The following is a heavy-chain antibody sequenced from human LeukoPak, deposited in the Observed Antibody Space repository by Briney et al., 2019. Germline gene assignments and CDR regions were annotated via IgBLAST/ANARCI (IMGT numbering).Heavy chain of an antibody. D-gene: IGHD3-10*01. CDR1: GFTFSSYA. V-gene: IGHV3-23*01. Sequence: GGSLRLSCAASGFTFSSYAMSWVRQAPGKGLEWVSAISGSGGSTYYADSVKGRFTISRDNAKNSLYLQMNSLRAEDTAVYYCAREAPYGSGSYYKGDDAFDIWGQGTMVTVSS. CDR3: AREAPYGSGSYYKGDDAFDI. J-gene: IGHJ3*02. CDR2: ISGSGGST.